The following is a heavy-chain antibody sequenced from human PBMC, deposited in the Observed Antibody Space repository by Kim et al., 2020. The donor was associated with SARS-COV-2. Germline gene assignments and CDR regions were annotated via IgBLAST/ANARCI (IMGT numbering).Heavy chain of an antibody. CDR1: GYTFTSYN. CDR3: ARELHGSVPDY. V-gene: IGHV1-46*01. CDR2: INPGDGGE. D-gene: IGHD3-10*01. Sequence: ASVKVSCKASGYTFTSYNIHWVRQAPGQGLEWVGLINPGDGGEVYAQNFQGRLTMTTDTSTSTVYMEVSSLSSEDTAMYYCARELHGSVPDYWGQGTLVTVSS. J-gene: IGHJ4*02.